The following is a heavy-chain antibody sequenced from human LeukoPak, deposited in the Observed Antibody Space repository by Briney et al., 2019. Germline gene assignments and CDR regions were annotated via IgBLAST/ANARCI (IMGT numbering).Heavy chain of an antibody. CDR2: IYYSGST. CDR3: ARAVTMIPRRYYFDY. J-gene: IGHJ4*02. Sequence: SETLSFTCTVSGGSISSSSYYWGWIRQPPGKGLEWIGSIYYSGSTYYNPSLKSRVTISVDTSKNQFSLKLSSVTAADTAVYYCARAVTMIPRRYYFDYWGQGTLVTVSS. CDR1: GGSISSSSYY. D-gene: IGHD3-22*01. V-gene: IGHV4-39*07.